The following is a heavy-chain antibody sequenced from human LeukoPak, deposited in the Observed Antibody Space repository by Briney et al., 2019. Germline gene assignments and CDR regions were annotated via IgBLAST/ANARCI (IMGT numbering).Heavy chain of an antibody. CDR2: ISSSSRYI. D-gene: IGHD3-10*01. V-gene: IGHV3-21*01. Sequence: GGSLRLSCAASGFTFSSYSMNWVRQAPGKGLEWVSSISSSSRYIYYADSVKGRSTISRDNAKNSLYLQMTSLRAEDTAVYYCARSTLWFGELTSYYYYGMDVWGQGTTVTVSS. CDR1: GFTFSSYS. J-gene: IGHJ6*02. CDR3: ARSTLWFGELTSYYYYGMDV.